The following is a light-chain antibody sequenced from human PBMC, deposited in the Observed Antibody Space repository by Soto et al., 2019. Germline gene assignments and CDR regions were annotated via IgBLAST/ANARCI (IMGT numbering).Light chain of an antibody. Sequence: DIPMTQSPSALSASVGDRVTLTCRASQEIGSFLAWYQQKPGKAPKLLIYLASRLESGVPSRFSGSASGTEFTLTISGLQPDDFATYFCQQYNSHSFYTFGQGTKLEIK. CDR3: QQYNSHSFYT. V-gene: IGKV1-5*03. CDR2: LAS. CDR1: QEIGSF. J-gene: IGKJ2*01.